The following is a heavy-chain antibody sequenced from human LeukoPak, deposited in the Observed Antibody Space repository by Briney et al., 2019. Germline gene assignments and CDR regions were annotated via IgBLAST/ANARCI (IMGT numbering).Heavy chain of an antibody. J-gene: IGHJ4*02. Sequence: ASVKVSCKASGYTFTSYYMHWVRQAPGQGLEWMGIINPSGGSTSYAQEFQGRVTMTRDTSTSTVYMELSSLRSEDTAAYYCASEGAYGSGSYPFDYWGQGTLVTVSS. CDR2: INPSGGST. D-gene: IGHD3-10*01. V-gene: IGHV1-46*01. CDR1: GYTFTSYY. CDR3: ASEGAYGSGSYPFDY.